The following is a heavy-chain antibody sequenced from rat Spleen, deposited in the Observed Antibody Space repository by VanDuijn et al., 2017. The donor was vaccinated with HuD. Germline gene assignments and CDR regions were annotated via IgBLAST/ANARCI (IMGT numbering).Heavy chain of an antibody. CDR2: ISSGGGGT. Sequence: EVQLVESGGGLVQPGRSLKLSCAASGFTFSTFPMAWVRQAPKKGLEWVASISSGGGGTYYPDSGKGRFTIYRDKAKSTLYLQRDSLRSEDTATYYCTTGDYYDGSYYYDVMDAWGQGVMVTVSS. CDR3: TTGDYYDGSYYYDVMDA. CDR1: GFTFSTFP. J-gene: IGHJ2*01. V-gene: IGHV5-20*01. D-gene: IGHD1-12*02.